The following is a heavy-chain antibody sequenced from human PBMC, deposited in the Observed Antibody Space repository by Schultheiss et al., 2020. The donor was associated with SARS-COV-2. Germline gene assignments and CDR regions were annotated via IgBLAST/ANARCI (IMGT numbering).Heavy chain of an antibody. CDR1: GFTFGDYA. J-gene: IGHJ4*02. CDR2: INWNGGST. V-gene: IGHV3-20*04. Sequence: GGSLRLSCTASGFTFGDYAMSWVRQAPGKGLEWVSGINWNGGSTGYADSVKGRFTISRDNAKNSLYLQMNSLRAEDTAVYYCAKGRAEPADWGQGTLVTVSS. CDR3: AKGRAEPAD. D-gene: IGHD6-19*01.